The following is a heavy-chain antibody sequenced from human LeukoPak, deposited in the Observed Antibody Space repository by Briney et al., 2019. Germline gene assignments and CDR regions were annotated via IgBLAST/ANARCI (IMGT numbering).Heavy chain of an antibody. D-gene: IGHD2-2*01. Sequence: GGSLRLSCAASGFTFDNYGMSWVRQAPGKGLEWVSSISSHSDNKSYADSVKGRFTISRDNAKNSLYLQMNSLRAEDTAVYYCGGPRGLLDVWGQGTTVTVSS. CDR1: GFTFDNYG. CDR3: GGPRGLLDV. CDR2: ISSHSDNK. V-gene: IGHV3-21*01. J-gene: IGHJ6*02.